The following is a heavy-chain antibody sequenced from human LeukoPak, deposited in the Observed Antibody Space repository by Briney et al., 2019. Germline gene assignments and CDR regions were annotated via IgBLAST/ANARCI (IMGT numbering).Heavy chain of an antibody. J-gene: IGHJ4*02. V-gene: IGHV4-4*07. D-gene: IGHD2-15*01. CDR1: GGSISSYY. Sequence: SETLSLTCTVSGGSISSYYWSWIRQPAGKGLEWIGRIYTSGSTNYNPSLKSRVTISVDTSKNQFSLKLTSVTAADTAVYYCARGTCSGGSCYRFGYWGQGSLVTVSS. CDR3: ARGTCSGGSCYRFGY. CDR2: IYTSGST.